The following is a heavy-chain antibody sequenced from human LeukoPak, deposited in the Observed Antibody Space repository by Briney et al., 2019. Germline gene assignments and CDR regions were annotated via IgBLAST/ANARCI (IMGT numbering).Heavy chain of an antibody. V-gene: IGHV4-34*01. J-gene: IGHJ5*02. CDR3: ASVQNYDYVWGSYRPNWFDP. CDR1: GGSFSGYY. CDR2: INHSGST. Sequence: SETLSLTCAVYGGSFSGYYWSWIRQPPGKGLEWIGEINHSGSTNYNPSLKSRVTISVDTSKNQFSLKLSSVTAADTAVYYCASVQNYDYVWGSYRPNWFDPWGQGTLVTVSS. D-gene: IGHD3-16*02.